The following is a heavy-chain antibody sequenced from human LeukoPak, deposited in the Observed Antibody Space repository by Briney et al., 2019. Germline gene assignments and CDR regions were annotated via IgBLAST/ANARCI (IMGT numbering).Heavy chain of an antibody. CDR1: GYSFTSYW. V-gene: IGHV5-51*01. CDR3: ASKKYDFWSDYYGSGAFDI. D-gene: IGHD3-3*01. CDR2: IYPGDSDT. J-gene: IGHJ3*02. Sequence: GESLKISCKGSGYSFTSYWIGWVRQMPGKGLEWVGLIYPGDSDTRYSPSFQGQVTISVDKSISTAYLQWSSLKASDTAMYYCASKKYDFWSDYYGSGAFDIWGQGTMVTVSS.